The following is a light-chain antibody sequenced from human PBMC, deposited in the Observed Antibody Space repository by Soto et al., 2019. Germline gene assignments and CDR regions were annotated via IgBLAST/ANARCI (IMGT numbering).Light chain of an antibody. Sequence: EIILTQSPASLSVSPGERATLSCRASQSVNNNLAWYQQKPGQAPRLLIYGASTMAPGIPGRSRGSGSGTKFTLTITSIQSEDFAVYFCHQYNHLPPDTFGEGTKLEIK. J-gene: IGKJ2*01. V-gene: IGKV3-15*01. CDR1: QSVNNN. CDR2: GAS. CDR3: HQYNHLPPDT.